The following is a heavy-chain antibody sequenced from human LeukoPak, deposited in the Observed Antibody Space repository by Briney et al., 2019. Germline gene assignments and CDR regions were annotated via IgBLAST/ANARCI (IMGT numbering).Heavy chain of an antibody. Sequence: GGSLRLSCAASGFTFSNYWMSWVRQAPGKGLEWVANIRQDGSEKYYVDSMRGRFTISRDNAKNSLYLQMSNLRAEDTAVYYCARSTAGLDYWGQGTLVTVSS. CDR3: ARSTAGLDY. CDR1: GFTFSNYW. D-gene: IGHD1-1*01. CDR2: IRQDGSEK. J-gene: IGHJ4*02. V-gene: IGHV3-7*01.